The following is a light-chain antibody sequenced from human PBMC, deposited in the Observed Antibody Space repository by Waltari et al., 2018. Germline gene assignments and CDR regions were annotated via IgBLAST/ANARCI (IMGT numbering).Light chain of an antibody. CDR2: AAS. CDR1: QSISYY. Sequence: DIQMIQSPSSLSASVGDIVTITCRASQSISYYLNWYQQKPGKAPKFLIYAASSLQSGVPSRFSGSGSGTDFTLTISSLQPEDFATYFCQQSDSTPYTFGQGTKLEIK. CDR3: QQSDSTPYT. V-gene: IGKV1-39*01. J-gene: IGKJ2*01.